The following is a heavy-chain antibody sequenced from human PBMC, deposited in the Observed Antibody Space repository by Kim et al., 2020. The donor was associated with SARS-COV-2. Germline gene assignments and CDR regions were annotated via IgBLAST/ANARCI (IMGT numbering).Heavy chain of an antibody. CDR1: GGSISSYY. J-gene: IGHJ4*02. Sequence: SETLSLTCTVSGGSISSYYWSWIRQPPGKGLEWIGYIYYSGSTNYNPSLKSRVTISVDTSKNQFSLKLSSVTAADTAVYYCARGSYFDWLLLRRGVYYFDYWGQGTLVTVSS. D-gene: IGHD3-9*01. V-gene: IGHV4-59*01. CDR2: IYYSGST. CDR3: ARGSYFDWLLLRRGVYYFDY.